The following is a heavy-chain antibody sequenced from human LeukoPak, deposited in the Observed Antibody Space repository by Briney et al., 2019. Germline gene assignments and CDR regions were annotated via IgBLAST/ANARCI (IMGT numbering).Heavy chain of an antibody. D-gene: IGHD3-22*01. CDR2: ISSSGSTI. Sequence: GGSLRLFCAASGFTFSDYYMSWIRQAPGKGLEWVSYISSSGSTIYYADSVKGRFTISRDNAKNSLYLQMNSLRAEDTAVYYCARRDSSGYYLDYWGQGTLVTVSS. V-gene: IGHV3-11*04. J-gene: IGHJ4*02. CDR3: ARRDSSGYYLDY. CDR1: GFTFSDYY.